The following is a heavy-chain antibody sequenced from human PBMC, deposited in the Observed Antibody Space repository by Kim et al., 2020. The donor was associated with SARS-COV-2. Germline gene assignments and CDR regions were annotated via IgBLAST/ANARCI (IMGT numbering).Heavy chain of an antibody. D-gene: IGHD6-13*01. CDR1: GFTFSSYA. CDR2: ISGSGGST. J-gene: IGHJ4*02. CDR3: AKDLIIAAAGDNYLDY. Sequence: GGSLRLSCAASGFTFSSYAMSWVRQAPGKGLEWVSAISGSGGSTYYADSVKGRFTISRDNSKNTLYLQMNSLRAEDTAVYYCAKDLIIAAAGDNYLDYWGQGTLVTISS. V-gene: IGHV3-23*01.